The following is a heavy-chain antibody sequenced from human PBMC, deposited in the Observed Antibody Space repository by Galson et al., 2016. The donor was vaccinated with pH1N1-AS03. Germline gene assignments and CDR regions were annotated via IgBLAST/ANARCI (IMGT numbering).Heavy chain of an antibody. J-gene: IGHJ5*01. CDR2: INNRGNT. V-gene: IGHV4-61*02. CDR3: TRGKEKGRVIVPTVLCYYDS. D-gene: IGHD2-21*01. Sequence: TLSLTCIVSGASVSSGGDYWSWIRQPAGKGLEWIGRINNRGNTKYNPSLESRVVRSADTSRNHFSLRLSAVTAADTAVYCCTRGKEKGRVIVPTVLCYYDSWGQGKLDTVAS. CDR1: GASVSSGGDY.